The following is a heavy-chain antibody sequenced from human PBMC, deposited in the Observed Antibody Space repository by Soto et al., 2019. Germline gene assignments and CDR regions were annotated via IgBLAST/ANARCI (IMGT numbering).Heavy chain of an antibody. V-gene: IGHV2-5*02. Sequence: QITLKESGPTLVKPTQTLTLTCTFSGFSLRSSGVGVGWLRQPPGKALEWLGFIYWDDDKRYNPSLRSRLTITKDTSRDQVVLTMTNMDPVDTATYHCVYRQIHYADWATGWFDPWGQGTLVTVSS. CDR2: IYWDDDK. D-gene: IGHD4-17*01. J-gene: IGHJ5*02. CDR3: VYRQIHYADWATGWFDP. CDR1: GFSLRSSGVG.